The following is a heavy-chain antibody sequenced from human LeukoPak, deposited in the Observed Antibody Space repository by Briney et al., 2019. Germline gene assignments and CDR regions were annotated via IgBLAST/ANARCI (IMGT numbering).Heavy chain of an antibody. D-gene: IGHD4-17*01. CDR2: IYYSGST. J-gene: IGHJ4*02. Sequence: PSETLSLPCTVSGGSISSNYWSWIRQPPGQGLEWIGYIYYSGSTNNNPSLKSRVTISVDTSKNQFSLKLSSVTAADTAVYYCARHNDYGDYYFDYWGQGTLVTVSS. CDR3: ARHNDYGDYYFDY. CDR1: GGSISSNY. V-gene: IGHV4-59*08.